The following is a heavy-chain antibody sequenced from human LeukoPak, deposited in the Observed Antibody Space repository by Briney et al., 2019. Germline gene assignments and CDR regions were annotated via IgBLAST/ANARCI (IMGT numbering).Heavy chain of an antibody. Sequence: SETLSLTCAAYGGSFSGYYWSWIRQPPGKGLEWIGEINHSGSTNYNPSLKSRVTISVDTSKNQFSLKLSSVTAADTAVYYCARGTTMVRGAARADYWGQGTLVTVSS. J-gene: IGHJ4*02. V-gene: IGHV4-34*01. CDR3: ARGTTMVRGAARADY. CDR1: GGSFSGYY. D-gene: IGHD3-10*01. CDR2: INHSGST.